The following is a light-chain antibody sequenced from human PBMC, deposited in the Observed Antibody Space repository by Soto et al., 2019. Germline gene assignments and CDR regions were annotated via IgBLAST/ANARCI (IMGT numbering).Light chain of an antibody. CDR2: DAS. V-gene: IGKV1D-13*01. CDR3: QQFNNYPYIT. CDR1: QGISSA. J-gene: IGKJ5*01. Sequence: AIQLTQSPSSLSASVGDRVTITCRASQGISSALAWYQQKPGKAPKLLIYDASSLESGVPSRFSGSGSGTDFTLTISSLQPEDFANHYCQQFNNYPYITLGQGTRLEIK.